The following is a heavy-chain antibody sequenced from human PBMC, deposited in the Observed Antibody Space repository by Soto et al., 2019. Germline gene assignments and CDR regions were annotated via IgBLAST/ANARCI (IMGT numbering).Heavy chain of an antibody. CDR3: ARTAATVTLYGMDV. CDR1: GFTFSSYA. V-gene: IGHV3-30-3*01. D-gene: IGHD4-17*01. CDR2: ISYDGSNK. J-gene: IGHJ6*02. Sequence: GGSLRLSCAASGFTFSSYAMHWVRQAPGKGLEWVAVISYDGSNKYYADSVKGRFTISRDNSKNTLYLQMNSLRAEDTAVYYCARTAATVTLYGMDVWGQGTTVTVSS.